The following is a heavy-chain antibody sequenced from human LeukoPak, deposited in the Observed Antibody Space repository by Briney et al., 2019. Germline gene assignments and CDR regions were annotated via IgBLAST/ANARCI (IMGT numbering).Heavy chain of an antibody. D-gene: IGHD3-9*01. J-gene: IGHJ5*02. CDR2: ISSSGRTI. CDR1: GFIFSSYS. CDR3: ARDPAYDILTGYSNWFDP. Sequence: QTGGSLRLSCAASGFIFSSYSMTWVRQAPGKGLEWVSYISSSGRTIYYADSVKGRFTISRDNAKNSLYLQMNSLRAEDTAVYYCARDPAYDILTGYSNWFDPWGQGTLVTVSS. V-gene: IGHV3-48*04.